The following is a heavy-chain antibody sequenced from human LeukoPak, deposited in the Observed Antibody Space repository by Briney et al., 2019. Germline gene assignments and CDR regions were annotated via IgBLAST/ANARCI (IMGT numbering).Heavy chain of an antibody. CDR3: ARDAQSGAFSDFDY. D-gene: IGHD1-26*01. J-gene: IGHJ4*02. V-gene: IGHV3-30-3*01. CDR2: ITHNGGTQ. CDR1: GFTFGNYA. Sequence: GTSLRLSCGASGFTFGNYAIHWVRQVPGEGLEWVAIITHNGGTQYYADSVKGRFTISRDNSQSTVFLQMNSLRPEDTAVYYCARDAQSGAFSDFDYWGQGTLVTVSS.